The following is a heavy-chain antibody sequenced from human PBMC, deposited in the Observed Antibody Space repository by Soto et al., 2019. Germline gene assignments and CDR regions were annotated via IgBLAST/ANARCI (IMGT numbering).Heavy chain of an antibody. CDR1: GYTFTSYG. CDR3: ARRGQVGFDY. CDR2: ISAYNGNT. D-gene: IGHD3-10*01. J-gene: IGHJ4*02. V-gene: IGHV1-18*01. Sequence: QVQLVQSGAEVKKPGASVKVSCKASGYTFTSYGISWVRQAPGQGLEWMGWISAYNGNTNYAQKLQGXVTXTTDTXXXXXXXXXXXXXXXXTAXYXCARRGQVGFDYWGQGTLVTVSS.